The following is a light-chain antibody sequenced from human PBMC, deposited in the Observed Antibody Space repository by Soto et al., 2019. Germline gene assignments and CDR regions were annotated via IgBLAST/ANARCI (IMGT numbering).Light chain of an antibody. Sequence: HSALTQPRTVSGSPGQSVTISCTGTSSDVGGYNFVSWYQHHPGKAPKLIIYNVIQRPSGVPDRFSASKSDNTASLTISGLQAEDEADYYCCSYAGSYTYVFGTGTKVTVL. J-gene: IGLJ1*01. CDR3: CSYAGSYTYV. CDR1: SSDVGGYNF. CDR2: NVI. V-gene: IGLV2-11*01.